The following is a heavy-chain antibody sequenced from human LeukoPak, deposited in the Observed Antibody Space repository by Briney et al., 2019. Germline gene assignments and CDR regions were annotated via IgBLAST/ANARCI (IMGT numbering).Heavy chain of an antibody. V-gene: IGHV1-46*01. D-gene: IGHD3-3*01. CDR2: INPSGGST. CDR3: ARGVDYDFWSGSGGVRGYYYYYYMDV. CDR1: GYTFTSYY. J-gene: IGHJ6*03. Sequence: ASVKVSCKASGYTFTSYYMHWVRQAPGQGLEWMGIINPSGGSTSYAQKFQGRVTMTRDMSTSTVYMELSSLRSEDTAVYYCARGVDYDFWSGSGGVRGYYYYYYMDVWGKGTTVTVSS.